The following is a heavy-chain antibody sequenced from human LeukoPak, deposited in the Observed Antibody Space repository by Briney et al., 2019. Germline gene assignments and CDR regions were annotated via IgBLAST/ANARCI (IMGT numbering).Heavy chain of an antibody. CDR2: ISGSGGST. Sequence: GGSLRLSCAASGFTFSSYAMSWVRQAPGKGLEWVSAISGSGGSTYYADSVKVRFTISRDNSKNTLYLQMNSLRSEDTAVYYCAKDCSSTSCYRWGQGTLVTVSS. J-gene: IGHJ4*02. CDR3: AKDCSSTSCYR. CDR1: GFTFSSYA. D-gene: IGHD2-2*01. V-gene: IGHV3-23*01.